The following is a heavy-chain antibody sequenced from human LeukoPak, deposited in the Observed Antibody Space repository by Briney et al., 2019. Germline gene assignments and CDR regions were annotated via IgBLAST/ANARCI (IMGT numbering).Heavy chain of an antibody. CDR3: ATYYYDSSGYLYYYYGMDV. J-gene: IGHJ6*02. Sequence: EASVKVSCKASGGTFSSYAIGWVRQAPGQGLEWMGGIIPIFGTANYAQKFQGRVTITADESTSTAYMELSSLRSEDTAVYYCATYYYDSSGYLYYYYGMDVWGQGTTVTVSS. CDR2: IIPIFGTA. CDR1: GGTFSSYA. D-gene: IGHD3-22*01. V-gene: IGHV1-69*13.